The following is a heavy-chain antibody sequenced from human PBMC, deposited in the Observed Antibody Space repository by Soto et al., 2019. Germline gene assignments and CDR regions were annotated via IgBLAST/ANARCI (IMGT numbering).Heavy chain of an antibody. CDR3: KSGGDSSYYDSSGYPAAFDI. V-gene: IGHV3-74*01. Sequence: EVQLVESGGGLVQPGGSQRLSCEGSGFTFSSYWMHWVRQAPGKGLVWVSRINRYGSSTSYADSVKGRFTRSRDKAKNTVSLQMNSLSAEDTAVYYCKSGGDSSYYDSSGYPAAFDIWGQGTRVTVSS. CDR2: INRYGSST. CDR1: GFTFSSYW. J-gene: IGHJ3*02. D-gene: IGHD3-22*01.